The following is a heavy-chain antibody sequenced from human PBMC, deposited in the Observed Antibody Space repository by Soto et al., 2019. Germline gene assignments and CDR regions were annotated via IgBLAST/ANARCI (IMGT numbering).Heavy chain of an antibody. CDR1: GGTFSSYT. D-gene: IGHD6-6*01. CDR3: ARERGLAARYNSGGHYSYMDV. V-gene: IGHV1-69*04. Sequence: SVKVSCKASGGTFSSYTISWVRQAPGQGLEWMGRIIPILGIANYAQKFQGRVTITADKSTSTAYMELSSLRSEDTAVYYCARERGLAARYNSGGHYSYMDVWGKGTTVTVSS. CDR2: IIPILGIA. J-gene: IGHJ6*03.